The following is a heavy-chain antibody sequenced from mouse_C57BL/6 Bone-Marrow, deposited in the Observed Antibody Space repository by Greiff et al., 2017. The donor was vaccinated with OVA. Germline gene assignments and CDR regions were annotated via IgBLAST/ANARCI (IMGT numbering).Heavy chain of an antibody. J-gene: IGHJ4*01. Sequence: QVQLQQPGAELVMPGASVKLSCKASGYTFTSYWMHWVKQRPGQGLEWIGEIDPSDSYTNYNQKFKGKSTLTVDKSSSTAYMQLSSLTSEDSAVYYCARKAYYSNYEGAMDYWGQGTSVTVSS. V-gene: IGHV1-69*01. CDR2: IDPSDSYT. CDR3: ARKAYYSNYEGAMDY. CDR1: GYTFTSYW. D-gene: IGHD2-5*01.